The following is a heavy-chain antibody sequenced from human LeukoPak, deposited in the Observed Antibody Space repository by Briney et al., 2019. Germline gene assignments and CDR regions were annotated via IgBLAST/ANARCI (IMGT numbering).Heavy chain of an antibody. V-gene: IGHV3-49*04. CDR3: TRDQEMATMNYYYYYYMDV. CDR2: IRSKAYGGTT. CDR1: GFTFGDYA. Sequence: GGSLRLSCTASGFTFGDYAMSWVRQAPGKGLEWVGFIRSKAYGGTTEYAASVKGRFTISRDDSKSIAYLQMNSLKTEDTAVYYCTRDQEMATMNYYYYYYMDVWGKGTTVTISS. D-gene: IGHD5-24*01. J-gene: IGHJ6*03.